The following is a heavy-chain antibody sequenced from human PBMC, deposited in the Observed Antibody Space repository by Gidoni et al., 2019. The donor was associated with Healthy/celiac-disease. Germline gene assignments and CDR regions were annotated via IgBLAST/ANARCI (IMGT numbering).Heavy chain of an antibody. Sequence: QVQLVQSGSELKKPGASVKVSCKASGYTFTSYAMNWVRQAPGQGLEWMGWINTNTGNPTYAQGFTGRFVFSLDTSDSTADLQISSLKAEDTAVYYCAREKKLYSSSRNNWFDPWGQGTLVTVSS. CDR2: INTNTGNP. J-gene: IGHJ5*02. D-gene: IGHD6-6*01. CDR3: AREKKLYSSSRNNWFDP. V-gene: IGHV7-4-1*02. CDR1: GYTFTSYA.